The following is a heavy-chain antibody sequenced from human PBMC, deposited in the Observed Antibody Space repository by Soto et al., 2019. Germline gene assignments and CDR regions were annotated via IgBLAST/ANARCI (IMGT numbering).Heavy chain of an antibody. CDR3: AFSTINSWTCDF. V-gene: IGHV1-69*01. J-gene: IGHJ4*02. Sequence: QVQVVQSGAEVKKPGSSVKVSCKASGGTFSNYAISWVRQAPGHGLEWVGGIIPLTEAPVYAQTVQGRLTITADEITSAAYMELSSLRSDDTAVYYGAFSTINSWTCDFWGQGTLVTVSS. D-gene: IGHD6-13*01. CDR2: IIPLTEAP. CDR1: GGTFSNYA.